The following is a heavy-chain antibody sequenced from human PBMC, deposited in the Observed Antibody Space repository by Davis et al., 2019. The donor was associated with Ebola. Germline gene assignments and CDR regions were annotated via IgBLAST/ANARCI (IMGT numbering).Heavy chain of an antibody. CDR1: GFTVSSNY. CDR3: ATRHCSGGSCYGGGFDY. J-gene: IGHJ4*02. Sequence: PGGSLRLSCAASGFTVSSNYMGWVRQAPGKGLEWVSVIYSGGSTYYADSVKGRFTISRDNSKNTLYLQMNSLRAEDTAVYYCATRHCSGGSCYGGGFDYWGQGTLVTVSS. CDR2: IYSGGST. D-gene: IGHD2-15*01. V-gene: IGHV3-66*04.